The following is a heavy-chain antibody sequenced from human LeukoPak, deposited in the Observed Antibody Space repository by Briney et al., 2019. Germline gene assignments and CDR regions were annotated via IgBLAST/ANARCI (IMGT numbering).Heavy chain of an antibody. V-gene: IGHV3-48*01. D-gene: IGHD3-10*02. CDR2: ISSGSATI. J-gene: IGHJ4*02. CDR3: ARIITMSYYFDY. Sequence: GGSLRLSCAAAGFTFTSYTMTWVRQAPGKGPEWVSYISSGSATIYYADSVKGRFTISRDNAKNSLYLQMNSLRVEDTAVYYCARIITMSYYFDYWGQGTLVTVSS. CDR1: GFTFTSYT.